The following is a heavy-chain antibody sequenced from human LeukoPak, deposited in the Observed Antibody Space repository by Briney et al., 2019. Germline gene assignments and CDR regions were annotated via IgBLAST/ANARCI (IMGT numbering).Heavy chain of an antibody. CDR2: ISYDGSNK. Sequence: PGRSLRLSCAASGFTFSSYAMHWVRQAPGKGLGWVAVISYDGSNKYYADSVKGRFTISRDNSKNTLYLQMTSLRAEDTAVYYCARGPPAFNDYSIVDYWGQGPLVTVSS. CDR1: GFTFSSYA. V-gene: IGHV3-30-3*01. J-gene: IGHJ4*02. D-gene: IGHD4-11*01. CDR3: ARGPPAFNDYSIVDY.